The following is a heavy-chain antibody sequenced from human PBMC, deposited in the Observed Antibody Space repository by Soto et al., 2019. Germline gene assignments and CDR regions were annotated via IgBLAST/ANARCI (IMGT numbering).Heavy chain of an antibody. CDR1: GFTFSSYG. D-gene: IGHD3-16*01. V-gene: IGHV3-33*01. CDR2: IWYDGSNK. J-gene: IGHJ3*02. Sequence: LRLSCAASGFTFSSYGMHWVRQAPGKGLEWVAVIWYDGSNKYYADSVKGRFTISRDNSKNTLYLQMNSLRAEDTAVYYCARNFGIMITSHDAFDIWGQGTMVTVSS. CDR3: ARNFGIMITSHDAFDI.